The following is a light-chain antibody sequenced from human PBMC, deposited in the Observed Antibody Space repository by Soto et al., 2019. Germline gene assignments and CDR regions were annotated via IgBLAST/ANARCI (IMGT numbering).Light chain of an antibody. CDR1: QSVTSNY. CDR2: GAS. J-gene: IGKJ2*01. Sequence: EIVLTQSPGTLSLSPGEGATLSCRASQSVTSNYLAWYQQKPGRAPRLLIYGASTRAAGVPDRFSGSGSGTDFTLTITRLEPEDFAVYYCQQYGRSPLLYTFGQGTKLGVK. V-gene: IGKV3-20*01. CDR3: QQYGRSPLLYT.